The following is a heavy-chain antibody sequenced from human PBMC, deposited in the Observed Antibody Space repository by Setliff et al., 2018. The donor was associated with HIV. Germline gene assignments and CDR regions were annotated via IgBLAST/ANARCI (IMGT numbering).Heavy chain of an antibody. J-gene: IGHJ6*03. CDR2: IIPILGVA. CDR3: VRGVQSPPHYSYYYMDV. CDR1: RNTFNSHT. Sequence: SVKVSCKSSRNTFNSHTINWVRQAPGQGLDWMGRIIPILGVANYAQRFQGKVTITADKSTSTAYMELTSLRFDDTAMYYCVRGVQSPPHYSYYYMDVWGEGTMVTVSS. V-gene: IGHV1-69*02. D-gene: IGHD3-3*01.